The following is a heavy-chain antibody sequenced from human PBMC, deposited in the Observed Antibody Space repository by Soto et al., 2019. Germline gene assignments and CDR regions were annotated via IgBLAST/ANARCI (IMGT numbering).Heavy chain of an antibody. CDR3: AKDRGPRDSGSYRRVHYGMDV. J-gene: IGHJ6*02. CDR1: GFTFSSYG. V-gene: IGHV3-30*18. D-gene: IGHD1-26*01. Sequence: QVQLVESGGDVVQPGRSLRLSCAASGFTFSSYGMHWVRQAPGKGLEWVAVISYDGSNKYYADSVKGRFTISRDNSKNTLYLQMNSLRAEDTAVYYCAKDRGPRDSGSYRRVHYGMDVWGQGTTVTVSS. CDR2: ISYDGSNK.